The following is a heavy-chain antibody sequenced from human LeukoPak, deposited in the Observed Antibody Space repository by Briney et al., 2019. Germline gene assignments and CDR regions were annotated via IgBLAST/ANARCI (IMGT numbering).Heavy chain of an antibody. D-gene: IGHD5-12*01. Sequence: GGSLRFSCAASTLTFSDAWMSWVRQAPGKGLEWVGLIKSKSFGGTTDYAAAVKGRFTISRDDSKSTLFLQMDSLKTEDTAVYYCATDYSGYDAFDIWGLGTMVIVSS. V-gene: IGHV3-15*01. CDR1: TLTFSDAW. J-gene: IGHJ3*02. CDR3: ATDYSGYDAFDI. CDR2: IKSKSFGGTT.